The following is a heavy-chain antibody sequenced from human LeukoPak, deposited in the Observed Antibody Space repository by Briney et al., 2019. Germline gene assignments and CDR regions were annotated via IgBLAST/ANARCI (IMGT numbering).Heavy chain of an antibody. D-gene: IGHD3-22*01. V-gene: IGHV1-8*02. Sequence: ASVKVSCKASGGIFSNYAINWVRQATGQGLEWMGWVNPNSGNTGYAQKFQGRVTMTMDPSISTAYMELSSLRSEDTAVYYCARRSDDYDSSAYYHWGQGTLVTVSS. CDR2: VNPNSGNT. CDR3: ARRSDDYDSSAYYH. J-gene: IGHJ4*02. CDR1: GGIFSNYA.